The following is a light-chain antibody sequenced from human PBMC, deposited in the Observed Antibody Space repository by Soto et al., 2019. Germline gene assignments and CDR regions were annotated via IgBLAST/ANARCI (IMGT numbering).Light chain of an antibody. CDR1: SGHSRYA. J-gene: IGLJ7*01. Sequence: QPVLTQSPSASASLGASAKLTCTLSSGHSRYAIAWHQQQPEKGPRYLMKLNSDGSHSKGDGIPDRFSGSSSGAERYLTISSLQSEDEADYYCQTWGTGPAVFGGGTKLTVL. V-gene: IGLV4-69*01. CDR3: QTWGTGPAV. CDR2: LNSDGSH.